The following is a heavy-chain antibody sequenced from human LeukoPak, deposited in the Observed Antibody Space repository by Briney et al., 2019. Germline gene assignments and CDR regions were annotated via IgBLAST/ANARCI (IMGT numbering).Heavy chain of an antibody. CDR3: ARGGYYGSGNDFRFDP. V-gene: IGHV4-61*08. Sequence: KPSETLSLTCSVSGVSISSSAYYWAWIRQPPGKGLEWIGYIYYSGSTNYKPSLKSRVTISIDTSKNQFSLKLSSVTAADTAVYYCARGGYYGSGNDFRFDPWGQGTLVTVSS. CDR2: IYYSGST. J-gene: IGHJ5*02. CDR1: GVSISSSAYY. D-gene: IGHD3-10*01.